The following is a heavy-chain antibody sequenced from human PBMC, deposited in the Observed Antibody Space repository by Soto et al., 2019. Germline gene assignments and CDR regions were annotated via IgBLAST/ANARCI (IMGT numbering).Heavy chain of an antibody. CDR2: TYYRSKWYN. CDR1: GDSVSSNSAA. J-gene: IGHJ6*02. D-gene: IGHD5-12*01. V-gene: IGHV6-1*01. Sequence: QVQLQQSGPGLVKPSQTLSLTCAISGDSVSSNSAAWNWIRQSPSRGLEWLGRTYYRSKWYNDYAVSWKSRITINTHTSKNPFSLQLNSVTPEDTAVYYCAGGRRDGYNLYYYYGMDVWGQGTTVTVSS. CDR3: AGGRRDGYNLYYYYGMDV.